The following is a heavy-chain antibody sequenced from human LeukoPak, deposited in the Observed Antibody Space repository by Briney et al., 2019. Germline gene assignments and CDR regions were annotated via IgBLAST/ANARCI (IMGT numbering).Heavy chain of an antibody. CDR1: GFTFSSYG. Sequence: PGGSLRLSCAASGFTFSSYGMHWVRQAPGKGLEWVAVISYDGSNKYYADSVKGRFTISRDNSKNTLYLQMNSLRAEDTAVYYCAKDRGELRAFDYWGQGTLVTVSS. J-gene: IGHJ4*02. D-gene: IGHD1-26*01. CDR3: AKDRGELRAFDY. V-gene: IGHV3-30*18. CDR2: ISYDGSNK.